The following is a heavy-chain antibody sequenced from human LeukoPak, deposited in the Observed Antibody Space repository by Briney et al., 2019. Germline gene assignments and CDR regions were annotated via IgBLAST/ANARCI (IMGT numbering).Heavy chain of an antibody. CDR2: IYHSGST. D-gene: IGHD4-17*01. J-gene: IGHJ4*02. CDR3: ARLPTVTFFDY. CDR1: SYTISRGYY. V-gene: IGHV4-38-2*02. Sequence: PSETLSLTCTVSSYTISRGYYWGWIRQSPEQGLEWIGNIYHSGSTSYNPSLKSRVTISLDMSKNQFSLKLSSVTAADTAVYYCARLPTVTFFDYWGQGTLVTVSS.